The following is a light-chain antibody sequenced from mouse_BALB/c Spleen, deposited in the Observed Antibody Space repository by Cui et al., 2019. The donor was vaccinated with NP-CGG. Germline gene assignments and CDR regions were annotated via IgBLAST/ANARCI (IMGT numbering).Light chain of an antibody. CDR2: GTD. CDR3: ALWYSNHWV. J-gene: IGLJ1*01. CDR1: TGAVTTSNY. Sequence: QAVVIQEPALTTSPGETVTLTCRSSTGAVTTSNYANWVQEKPDHFFTGLIGGTDNRPPGVPARFSGSLIGDKAALTITGAQTEDEAIYFCALWYSNHWVFGGGTKLTVL. V-gene: IGLV1*01.